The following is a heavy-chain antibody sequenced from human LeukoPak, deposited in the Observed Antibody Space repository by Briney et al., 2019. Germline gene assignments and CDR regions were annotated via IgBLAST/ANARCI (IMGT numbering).Heavy chain of an antibody. CDR1: GGTFSSYA. V-gene: IGHV1-69*04. D-gene: IGHD3-22*01. Sequence: SVKVSCKASGGTFSSYAISWVRQAPGQGLEWMGRIIPILGIANYAQKFQGRVTITADKSTSTAYMELSSLRSEDTAVYYCAIGLYYYDSSGYYTAYWGQGTLVTVSS. CDR3: AIGLYYYDSSGYYTAY. CDR2: IIPILGIA. J-gene: IGHJ4*02.